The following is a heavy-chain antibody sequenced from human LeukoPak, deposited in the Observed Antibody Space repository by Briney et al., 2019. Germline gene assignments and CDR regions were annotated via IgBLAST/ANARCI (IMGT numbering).Heavy chain of an antibody. CDR3: ARDRNSGSSLDI. D-gene: IGHD6-6*01. V-gene: IGHV1-2*02. Sequence: ASVTVSCKASGYTFTGYYIHWVRQAPGQGLEWMGWIYPYSGDTNYAQNFQGRVTMTRDTSISTACMELSSLKSDDTAVYYCARDRNSGSSLDIWGQGTMLTVSS. CDR1: GYTFTGYY. J-gene: IGHJ3*02. CDR2: IYPYSGDT.